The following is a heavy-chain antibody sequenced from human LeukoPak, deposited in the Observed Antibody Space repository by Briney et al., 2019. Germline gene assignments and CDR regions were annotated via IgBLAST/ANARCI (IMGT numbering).Heavy chain of an antibody. D-gene: IGHD3-22*01. CDR2: ISYDGSNK. CDR3: AKANYYYDSSGYIHYMDV. J-gene: IGHJ6*03. CDR1: GFTFSRYD. V-gene: IGHV3-30*18. Sequence: GGSLRLSCAASGFTFSRYDVHWVRQAPGKGLEWVAVISYDGSNKYYADSVKGRFTISRDNSKNTLYLQMNSLRAEDTAVYYCAKANYYYDSSGYIHYMDVWGKGTTVTVSS.